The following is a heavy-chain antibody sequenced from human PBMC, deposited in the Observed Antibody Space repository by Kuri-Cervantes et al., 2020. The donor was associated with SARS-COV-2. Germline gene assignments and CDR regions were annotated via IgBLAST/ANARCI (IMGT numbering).Heavy chain of an antibody. J-gene: IGHJ5*02. CDR2: ISYDGSNK. CDR3: ASSLTIFGVFGWFDP. D-gene: IGHD3-3*01. Sequence: GGSLRLSCAASGFTFSSYAMHWVRQAPGKGLEWVAVISYDGSNKYYADSVKGRFTISRDNSKNTLYLQMNSLSAEDTAVYYCASSLTIFGVFGWFDPWGQGTLVTVSS. CDR1: GFTFSSYA. V-gene: IGHV3-30-3*01.